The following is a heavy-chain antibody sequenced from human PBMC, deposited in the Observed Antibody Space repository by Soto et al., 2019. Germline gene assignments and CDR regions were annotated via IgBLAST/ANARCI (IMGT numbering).Heavy chain of an antibody. Sequence: EVQLVESGGGLVKPGGSLRLSCAASGFTFSNAWMTWVRQAPGKGLEWVARIKRKSDGGTTDYAAPVKGRFTISRDDLKNTLYLQMNSLKTEDTAVYYCITAAGSPITMVRGVIFDYWGQGTLVTVSS. D-gene: IGHD3-10*01. J-gene: IGHJ4*02. CDR2: IKRKSDGGTT. V-gene: IGHV3-15*01. CDR1: GFTFSNAW. CDR3: ITAAGSPITMVRGVIFDY.